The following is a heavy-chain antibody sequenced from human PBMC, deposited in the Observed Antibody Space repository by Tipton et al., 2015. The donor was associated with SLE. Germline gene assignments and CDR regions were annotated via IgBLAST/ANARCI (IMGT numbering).Heavy chain of an antibody. CDR1: GGSIRSYY. CDR2: MYYSGIT. Sequence: TLSLTCSVSGGSIRSYYWSWIRQTPGKGLEWIGYMYYSGITNYNPSLKSRVTISADTSKNQFSLKLTSVTVADTAVYYCTRGGRGDGANPFDPWGQGTLVTVSS. CDR3: TRGGRGDGANPFDP. J-gene: IGHJ5*02. V-gene: IGHV4-59*12. D-gene: IGHD4/OR15-4a*01.